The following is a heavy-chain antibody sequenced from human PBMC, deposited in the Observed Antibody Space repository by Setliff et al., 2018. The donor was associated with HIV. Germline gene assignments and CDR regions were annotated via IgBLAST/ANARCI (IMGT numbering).Heavy chain of an antibody. CDR3: ATKEPGTTYFQH. J-gene: IGHJ1*01. D-gene: IGHD1-1*01. Sequence: GGSLRLSCATSGFTFSGHWMTWVRQAPGKGLEWISYISTTASHIYYADSVKGRFTISRDSAKNSLYLEMKSLRAEDTAVYYCATKEPGTTYFQHWGQGTLVTVSS. V-gene: IGHV3-21*05. CDR1: GFTFSGHW. CDR2: ISTTASHI.